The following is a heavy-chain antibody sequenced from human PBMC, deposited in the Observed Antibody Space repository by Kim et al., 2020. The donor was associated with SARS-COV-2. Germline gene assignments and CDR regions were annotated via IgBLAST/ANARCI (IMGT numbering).Heavy chain of an antibody. CDR3: AKAPMVRGVIHLDY. CDR2: ISGSGGST. J-gene: IGHJ4*02. V-gene: IGHV3-23*01. Sequence: GGSLRLSCAASGFTFSSYAMSWVRQAPGKGLEWVSAISGSGGSTYYADSVKGRFTISRYNSKNTLYLQMNSLRAEDTAVYYCAKAPMVRGVIHLDYWGQGTLVTVSS. CDR1: GFTFSSYA. D-gene: IGHD3-10*01.